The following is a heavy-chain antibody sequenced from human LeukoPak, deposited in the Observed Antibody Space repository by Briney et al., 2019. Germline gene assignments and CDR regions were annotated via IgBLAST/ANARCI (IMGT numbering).Heavy chain of an antibody. D-gene: IGHD1-1*01. CDR1: DGSISSYY. V-gene: IGHV4-4*07. CDR3: ARDIVGTFNFFDP. Sequence: SETLSLTCTTSDGSISSYYWTWIRQPAGKGLEWIGRIYSSGSTNFNPSLKSRVTMSVDTSKNQFSLKLTSVTAADTAVYYCARDIVGTFNFFDPWGQGTLVTVTS. CDR2: IYSSGST. J-gene: IGHJ5*02.